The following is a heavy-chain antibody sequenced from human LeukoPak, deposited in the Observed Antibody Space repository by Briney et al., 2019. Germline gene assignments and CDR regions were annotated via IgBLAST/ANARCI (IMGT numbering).Heavy chain of an antibody. CDR3: ARERRYYDSSGYYYVSFGFDY. CDR1: GYTFTSYG. CDR2: ISGYNGYT. J-gene: IGHJ4*02. V-gene: IGHV1-18*03. Sequence: ASVKVSCKASGYTFTSYGISWVRQAPGQGLEWMGWISGYNGYTKYVEKFQGRVTMTTDTSTSTAYMELSSLRSEDMAVYYCARERRYYDSSGYYYVSFGFDYWGQGTLVTVSS. D-gene: IGHD3-22*01.